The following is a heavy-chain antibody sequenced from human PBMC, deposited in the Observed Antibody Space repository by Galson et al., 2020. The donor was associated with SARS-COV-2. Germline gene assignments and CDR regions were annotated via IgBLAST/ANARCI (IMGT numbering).Heavy chain of an antibody. V-gene: IGHV4-34*01. CDR2: INHSGST. D-gene: IGHD5-12*01. Sequence: SETLSLTCAVYGGSFSGYYWSWIRQPPGKGLEWIGEINHSGSTNYNPSLKSRVTISVDTSKNQFSLKLSSVTAADTAVYYCARGRVVATGLGRYYYYGMDVWGQGTTVTVSS. J-gene: IGHJ6*02. CDR3: ARGRVVATGLGRYYYYGMDV. CDR1: GGSFSGYY.